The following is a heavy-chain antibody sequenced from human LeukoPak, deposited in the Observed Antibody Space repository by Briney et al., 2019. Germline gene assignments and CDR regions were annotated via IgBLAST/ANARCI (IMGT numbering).Heavy chain of an antibody. CDR1: GGSFSGYY. CDR3: AREESNALMGYYYYYMDV. Sequence: SETLSLTCAVYGGSFSGYYWSWIRQPPGKGLEWIGYIYYSGNTNYNPSLKSRVTISVDTSKNQFSLKLSSVTAADTAVYYCAREESNALMGYYYYYMDVWGKGATVTVSS. D-gene: IGHD4-11*01. CDR2: IYYSGNT. V-gene: IGHV4-59*12. J-gene: IGHJ6*03.